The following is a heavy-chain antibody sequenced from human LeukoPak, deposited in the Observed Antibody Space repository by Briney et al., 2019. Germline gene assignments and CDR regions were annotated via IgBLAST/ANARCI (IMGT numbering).Heavy chain of an antibody. Sequence: SETLSLTCTVSGGSVSSGSYYWSWIRQPPGKGLEWIGYIYYSGSTYYNPSLKSRVTISVDTSKNQFSLKLSSVTAADTAVYYCARDLLFGELGYWGQGTLVTVSS. CDR3: ARDLLFGELGY. V-gene: IGHV4-61*01. CDR2: IYYSGST. CDR1: GGSVSSGSYY. J-gene: IGHJ4*02. D-gene: IGHD3-16*01.